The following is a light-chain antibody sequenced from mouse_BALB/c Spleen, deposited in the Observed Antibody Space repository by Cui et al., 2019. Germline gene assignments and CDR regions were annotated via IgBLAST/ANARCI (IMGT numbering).Light chain of an antibody. J-gene: IGKJ5*01. V-gene: IGKV6-15*01. CDR2: SAS. CDR1: QNVGTN. Sequence: DIVMTQSQKFMSTSVGDRVSVTCKASQNVGTNVDWYQQKPGQSPKALIYSASYRYGGVPDRFTGSGSGTDFTLTISNVQSEDLAEYFCQQYNSYPLTFGAGTKLELK. CDR3: QQYNSYPLT.